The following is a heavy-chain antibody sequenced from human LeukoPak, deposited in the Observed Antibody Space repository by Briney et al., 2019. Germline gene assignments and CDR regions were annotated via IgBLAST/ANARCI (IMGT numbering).Heavy chain of an antibody. D-gene: IGHD3-22*01. Sequence: ASVKVSCKASGYTFTGYYMHWVRQAPGHGLEWMGWINPNSGGTNCAQKFQGRVTMTRDTSISTAYMELSRLRSDDTAVYYCARGRRHYDSSDYYYEGDGFDIWGQGTMVTVSS. CDR3: ARGRRHYDSSDYYYEGDGFDI. CDR1: GYTFTGYY. CDR2: INPNSGGT. V-gene: IGHV1-2*02. J-gene: IGHJ3*02.